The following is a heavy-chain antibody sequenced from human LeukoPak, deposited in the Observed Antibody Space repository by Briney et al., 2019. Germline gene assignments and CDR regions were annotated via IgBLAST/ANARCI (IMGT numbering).Heavy chain of an antibody. CDR3: ARMLRDSSGYPHFDY. CDR2: ISSSSYT. Sequence: GGSLRRSCAASGFTFSDYYMSWIRQAPGKGLEWVSYISSSSYTNYADSVKGRFTISRDNAKNSLYLQMNSLRAEDTAVYYCARMLRDSSGYPHFDYWGQGTLVTVSS. J-gene: IGHJ4*02. D-gene: IGHD3-22*01. V-gene: IGHV3-11*03. CDR1: GFTFSDYY.